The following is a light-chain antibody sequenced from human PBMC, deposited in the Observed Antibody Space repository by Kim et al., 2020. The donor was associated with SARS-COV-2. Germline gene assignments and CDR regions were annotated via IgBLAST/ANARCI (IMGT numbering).Light chain of an antibody. V-gene: IGLV4-60*03. CDR3: ETWDSNTRV. CDR2: LEGSGSY. CDR1: SGHRSYI. J-gene: IGLJ3*02. Sequence: SVKLTCPLSSGHRSYIIAWHQKQPGKAPRYLMKLEGSGSYNKGSGVPDRFSGSSSGADLYLTISNLQSEDEADYYCETWDSNTRVFGGGTQLTVL.